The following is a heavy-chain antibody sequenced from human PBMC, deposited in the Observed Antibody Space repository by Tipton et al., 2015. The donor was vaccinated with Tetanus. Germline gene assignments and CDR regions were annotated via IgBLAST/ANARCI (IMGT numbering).Heavy chain of an antibody. Sequence: TLSLTCTASGDSMTKYYWSRIRQPPGKGLEWISYVFHSGSTNYNPSLKSRVTISMDTSKNQISLKLTSVTAADTAVYFCARRSYCTSSRCFDAFDLWGPGTRVTVSS. CDR2: VFHSGST. CDR1: GDSMTKYY. CDR3: ARRSYCTSSRCFDAFDL. V-gene: IGHV4-59*01. D-gene: IGHD2-8*01. J-gene: IGHJ3*01.